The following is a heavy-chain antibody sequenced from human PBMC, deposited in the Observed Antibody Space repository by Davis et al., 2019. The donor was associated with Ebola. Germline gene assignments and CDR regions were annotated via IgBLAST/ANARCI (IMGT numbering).Heavy chain of an antibody. CDR2: INPNGGT. J-gene: IGHJ4*02. V-gene: IGHV4-34*01. CDR3: AVGFCTRSSCLADY. CDR1: GGSISSYY. Sequence: SETLSLTCTVSGGSISSYYWSWIRQPPGKGLEWIAEINPNGGTKYNPSLKSRVTVSVDTSKNQFSLKLSSVTAADTSAYYCAVGFCTRSSCLADYWGQGTLVTVSP. D-gene: IGHD2-2*01.